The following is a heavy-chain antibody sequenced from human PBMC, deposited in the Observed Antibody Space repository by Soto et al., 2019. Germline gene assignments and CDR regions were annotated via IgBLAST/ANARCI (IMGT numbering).Heavy chain of an antibody. Sequence: QVQLVQSGAEVKKPGSSVQVSCEASGCTFSSYAISWVRQAPGQGLAWMGGISPIFGTANYAQKFQGRVTITADESTSTAYRELSSLRSEDTAVYYCARDTVEVPYSSSWHWFDPWGQGTLVTVSS. J-gene: IGHJ5*02. CDR2: ISPIFGTA. D-gene: IGHD6-13*01. CDR3: ARDTVEVPYSSSWHWFDP. V-gene: IGHV1-69*01. CDR1: GCTFSSYA.